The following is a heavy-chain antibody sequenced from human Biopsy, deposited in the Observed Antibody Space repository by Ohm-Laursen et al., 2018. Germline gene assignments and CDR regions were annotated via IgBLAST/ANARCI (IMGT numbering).Heavy chain of an antibody. CDR3: AKKQTALCGGGSWFDS. D-gene: IGHD2-21*01. CDR1: GFPFTGFS. Sequence: SLRLSCSASGFPFTGFSMDWVRQAPGKGLEWVAYITSGSSYIYYADSVKGRFTISRDNPKNSLYLQMNSLRADDSDVYFCAKKQTALCGGGSWFDSWGQGTLVIVSS. CDR2: ITSGSSYI. V-gene: IGHV3-21*01. J-gene: IGHJ5*01.